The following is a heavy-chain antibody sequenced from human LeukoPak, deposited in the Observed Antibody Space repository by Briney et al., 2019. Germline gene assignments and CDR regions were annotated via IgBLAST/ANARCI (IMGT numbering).Heavy chain of an antibody. Sequence: SGTLSLTCTVSGGSISSSSYYWCWIRQPPGKRPEWFGSIYYGGSTYYNPSLKSRVTISVDTSKNQFSLKLSSVTAADTAVYYCARQGRTTDAFDIWGQGTMVTVSS. D-gene: IGHD1-1*01. CDR2: IYYGGST. J-gene: IGHJ3*02. V-gene: IGHV4-39*01. CDR3: ARQGRTTDAFDI. CDR1: GGSISSSSYY.